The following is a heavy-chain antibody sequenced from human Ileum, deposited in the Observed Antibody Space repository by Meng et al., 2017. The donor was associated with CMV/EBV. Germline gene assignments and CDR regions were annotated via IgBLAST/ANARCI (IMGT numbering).Heavy chain of an antibody. Sequence: VQLVQSGAEMKNPGASVKVSCKTSGYTFPSYYMHWVRQAPGQGLEWMGVFNPSGGYTNYAQDFKGRVTMTRDTSTTTVSMDLSSLRSEDTAVYYCARARDYGPIDYWGQGTLVTVSS. J-gene: IGHJ4*02. D-gene: IGHD4-17*01. CDR1: GYTFPSYY. CDR3: ARARDYGPIDY. V-gene: IGHV1-46*01. CDR2: FNPSGGYT.